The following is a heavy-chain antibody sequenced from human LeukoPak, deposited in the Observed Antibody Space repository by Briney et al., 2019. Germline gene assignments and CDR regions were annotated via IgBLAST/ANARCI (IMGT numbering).Heavy chain of an antibody. CDR2: LSYDGSNK. V-gene: IGHV3-30*04. Sequence: GRSLRLSCAASGFTFSSYAMHWVRQAPGKGLAWVAVLSYDGSNKYYADSVKGRFTISRDNSKNTLYLQMNSLRAEDTAVYYCARDFFRTTVVVVVAATPSGYWGQGTLVTVSS. CDR3: ARDFFRTTVVVVVAATPSGY. J-gene: IGHJ4*02. CDR1: GFTFSSYA. D-gene: IGHD2-15*01.